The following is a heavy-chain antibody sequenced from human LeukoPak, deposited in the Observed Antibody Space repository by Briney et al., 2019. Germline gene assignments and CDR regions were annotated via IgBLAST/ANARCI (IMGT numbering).Heavy chain of an antibody. J-gene: IGHJ4*02. CDR3: AIRSRDGLTISYYFDY. Sequence: GGSLRLSCAASGFTFSSYWMSWVRQAPGKGLEWVANIKQDGSEKYYVDSVKGRFTISRDNAKNSLYLQMNSLRAEDTAVYYCAIRSRDGLTISYYFDYWGQGTLVTVSS. D-gene: IGHD5-24*01. V-gene: IGHV3-7*01. CDR1: GFTFSSYW. CDR2: IKQDGSEK.